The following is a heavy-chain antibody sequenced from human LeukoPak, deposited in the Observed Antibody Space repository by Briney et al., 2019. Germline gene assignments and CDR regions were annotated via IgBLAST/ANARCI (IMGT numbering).Heavy chain of an antibody. CDR3: AKDLTRMVALYYFDY. CDR1: GFTFSSYG. D-gene: IGHD4/OR15-4a*01. J-gene: IGHJ4*02. CDR2: ISYDGSNK. V-gene: IGHV3-30*18. Sequence: PGGSLRLSCAASGFTFSSYGMHWVRQAPGKGLEWVAVISYDGSNKYYADSVKGRFTISRDNSKNTLYLQMNSLRAEDTAVYYCAKDLTRMVALYYFDYWGQGTLVTVSS.